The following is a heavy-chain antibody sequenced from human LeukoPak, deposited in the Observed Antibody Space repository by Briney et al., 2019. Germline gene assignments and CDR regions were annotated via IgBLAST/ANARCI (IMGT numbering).Heavy chain of an antibody. CDR2: IYYSGST. J-gene: IGHJ4*02. Sequence: PSETLSLTCTVSSGSISSSSYYWGWIRQPPGKGLEWIGSIYYSGSTYYNPSLKSRVTISVDTSKNQFSLKLSSVTAADTAVYYCASLPDSSGYYYPFEYWGQGTLVTVSS. D-gene: IGHD3-22*01. CDR1: SGSISSSSYY. CDR3: ASLPDSSGYYYPFEY. V-gene: IGHV4-39*07.